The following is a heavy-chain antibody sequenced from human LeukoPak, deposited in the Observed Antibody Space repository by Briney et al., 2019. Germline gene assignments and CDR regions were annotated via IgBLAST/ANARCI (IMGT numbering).Heavy chain of an antibody. V-gene: IGHV3-30*04. CDR2: ISDNGRRQ. J-gene: IGHJ4*02. D-gene: IGHD3-10*01. CDR1: GFTFNTYA. Sequence: GGSLRLSCAASGFTFNTYAMHWVRQAPGKGLEWVAVISDNGRRQYYADSVKGRFTISRDNSKNMLYLQMNSLRVEDTAVYYCARELRLRGYFDYWGQGALATVSS. CDR3: ARELRLRGYFDY.